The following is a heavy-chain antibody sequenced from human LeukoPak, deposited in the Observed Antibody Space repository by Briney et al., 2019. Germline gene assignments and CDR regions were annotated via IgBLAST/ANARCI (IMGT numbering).Heavy chain of an antibody. D-gene: IGHD5/OR15-5a*01. CDR1: GGSINSGGYY. V-gene: IGHV4-30-2*01. J-gene: IGHJ4*02. Sequence: SETLSLTCTVSGGSINSGGYYWTWIRQPPGEGLEWIAYFSHSGSTFYNPSLKSRVTISLDTSKNQFSLKLSSVTAADTAVYYCARHPPHMSSNDYWGQGTLVTVSS. CDR2: FSHSGST. CDR3: ARHPPHMSSNDY.